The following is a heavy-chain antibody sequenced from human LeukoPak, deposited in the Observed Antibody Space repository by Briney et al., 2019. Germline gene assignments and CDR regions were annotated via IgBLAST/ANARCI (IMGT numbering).Heavy chain of an antibody. D-gene: IGHD3-3*01. CDR3: ARVNYDFWNGYPRHAFDI. Sequence: SETLSLTCTVSGGSISSGDYYWSWIRRPPGKGLEWIGYIYYSGSTYYNPSLKSRVTISVDTSKNQFSLKLSSVTAADTAVYYCARVNYDFWNGYPRHAFDIRGQGTMVTVSS. J-gene: IGHJ3*02. CDR1: GGSISSGDYY. V-gene: IGHV4-30-4*01. CDR2: IYYSGST.